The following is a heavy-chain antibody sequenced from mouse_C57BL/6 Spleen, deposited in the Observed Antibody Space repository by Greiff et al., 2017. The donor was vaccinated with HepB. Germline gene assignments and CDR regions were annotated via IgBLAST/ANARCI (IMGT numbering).Heavy chain of an antibody. V-gene: IGHV1-69*01. Sequence: QVQLKQPGAELVMPGASVKLSCKASGYTFTSYWMHWVKQRPGQGLEWIGEIDPSDSYTNYNQKFKGKSTVTVDKSSSTAYMQLSSLTSEDSAVYYCARRDDGYFDYWGQGTTLTVSS. J-gene: IGHJ2*01. D-gene: IGHD2-3*01. CDR3: ARRDDGYFDY. CDR2: IDPSDSYT. CDR1: GYTFTSYW.